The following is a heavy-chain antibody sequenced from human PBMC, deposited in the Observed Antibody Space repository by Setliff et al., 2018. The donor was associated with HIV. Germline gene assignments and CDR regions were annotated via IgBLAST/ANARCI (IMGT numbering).Heavy chain of an antibody. CDR3: ARQGLVLVPASIDWRLPPRPIDY. J-gene: IGHJ4*02. V-gene: IGHV4-4*02. D-gene: IGHD2-2*01. Sequence: PSETLSLTCAVSGGSISSSNWWSWVRQPPGKGLEWIGEIYHSGSTNYNPSLKSRITISVDTSKNQFSLRLSSVTAADTAVYYCARQGLVLVPASIDWRLPPRPIDYWGQRALVTVSS. CDR1: GGSISSSNW. CDR2: IYHSGST.